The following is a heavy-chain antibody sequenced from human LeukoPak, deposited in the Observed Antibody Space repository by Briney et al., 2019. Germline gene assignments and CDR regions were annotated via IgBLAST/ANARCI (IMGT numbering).Heavy chain of an antibody. J-gene: IGHJ4*02. V-gene: IGHV5-51*07. D-gene: IGHD4-17*01. Sequence: PGEPLHISCKAAGYSFTTYWNGWVQQIAGKRLEWLGIIYPGASDTSYSPSFYGHTTFSADNSITTAYLQWSIMKASDTAIYYCARTTVRAVSFGYWGQGTLVTVSS. CDR2: IYPGASDT. CDR1: GYSFTTYW. CDR3: ARTTVRAVSFGY.